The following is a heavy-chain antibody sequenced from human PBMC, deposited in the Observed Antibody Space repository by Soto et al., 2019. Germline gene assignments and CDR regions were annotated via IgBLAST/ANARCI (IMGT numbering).Heavy chain of an antibody. CDR3: ARGPILPGATSWLDP. D-gene: IGHD2-2*01. V-gene: IGHV1-69*01. CDR2: IIPMTGTP. CDR1: GGIFSSFS. Sequence: QVQLVQSGAEVKTPGSSVEVSCKASGGIFSSFSITWVRQVPGHGLEWMGGIIPMTGTPNYAEKFQGRLTLTADDSTRTAYLVLSSLKSEDTAVYYCARGPILPGATSWLDPWGQGTVVIVSS. J-gene: IGHJ5*02.